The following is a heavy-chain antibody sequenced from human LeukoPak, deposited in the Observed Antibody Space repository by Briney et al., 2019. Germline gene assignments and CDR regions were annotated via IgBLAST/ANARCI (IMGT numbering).Heavy chain of an antibody. J-gene: IGHJ6*03. CDR2: INPSGGST. Sequence: ASVKVSCKASGYTFTSYYMHWVRQAPGQGLEWMGIINPSGGSTSYAQKFQGRVTMTRDTSTSTVYMELSSLRSEDTAVYYCATDSSGYYPYYYYYYMDVWGKGTTVTISS. CDR1: GYTFTSYY. CDR3: ATDSSGYYPYYYYYYMDV. V-gene: IGHV1-46*01. D-gene: IGHD3-22*01.